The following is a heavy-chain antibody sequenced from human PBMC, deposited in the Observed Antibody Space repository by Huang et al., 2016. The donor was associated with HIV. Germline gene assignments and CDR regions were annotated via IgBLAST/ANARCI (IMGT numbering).Heavy chain of an antibody. V-gene: IGHV3-48*01. CDR1: GFGVSSFSSYS. Sequence: VQMVESGGGLAQPGGSLRLSCAASGFGVSSFSSYSMNWVRQVLGEGLEWIVYISDSGDKIIYADSVEGRCTVSRDNAKKSVYLQMKSLKVEDTALYYCARDRRSGFLPDAFDVWGQGTTVTVSS. J-gene: IGHJ3*01. D-gene: IGHD3-22*01. CDR3: ARDRRSGFLPDAFDV. CDR2: ISDSGDKI.